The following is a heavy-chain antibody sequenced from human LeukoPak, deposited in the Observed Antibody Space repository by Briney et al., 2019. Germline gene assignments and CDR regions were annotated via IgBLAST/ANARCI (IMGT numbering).Heavy chain of an antibody. V-gene: IGHV4-34*09. CDR3: ARLLGYCSSTSCYSGDYYYGMDV. CDR2: INHSGST. CDR1: GGSFSGYY. D-gene: IGHD2-2*02. Sequence: SETLSLTCAVYGGSFSGYYWSWIRQPPGKGLEWIGEINHSGSTYYNPSLKSRVAISVDTSKNQFSLKLSSVTAADTAVYYCARLLGYCSSTSCYSGDYYYGMDVWGQGTTVTVSS. J-gene: IGHJ6*02.